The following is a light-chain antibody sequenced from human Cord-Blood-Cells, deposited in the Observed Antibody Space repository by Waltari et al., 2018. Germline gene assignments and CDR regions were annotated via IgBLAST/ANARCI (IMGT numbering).Light chain of an antibody. J-gene: IGKJ1*01. CDR1: PSISRW. CDR2: KAS. V-gene: IGKV1-5*03. CDR3: QQYNSYSPWT. Sequence: DIQMTQSPSTLSASVGDRVTITCRASPSISRWLAWYQQKPGKAPKLLIYKASSLESGVPSRFSGSGSGTEFTLTISSLQPDDFATYYCQQYNSYSPWTFGQGTKVEIK.